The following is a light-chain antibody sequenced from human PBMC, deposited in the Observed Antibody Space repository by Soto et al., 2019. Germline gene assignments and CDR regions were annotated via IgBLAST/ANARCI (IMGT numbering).Light chain of an antibody. Sequence: QSVLTQPPSVSGAPGQRVTISCTGSSSNIGAGYDVHWYQQLPGTAPKLLIYGNSNRPSGVPDRFSGSKSGTSASLAITGLQAEDEADYYCQSYDSNPDRYVFGTGTKLTVL. J-gene: IGLJ1*01. CDR2: GNS. V-gene: IGLV1-40*01. CDR1: SSNIGAGYD. CDR3: QSYDSNPDRYV.